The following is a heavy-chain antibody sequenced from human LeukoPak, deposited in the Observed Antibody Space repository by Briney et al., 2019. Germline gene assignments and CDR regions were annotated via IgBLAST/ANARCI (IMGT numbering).Heavy chain of an antibody. Sequence: SVKLSCKASGGTFSSYTISWVRQAPGQGLEWMGRIIPIFGTANSAQTFQGRVTITADKSTCTAYMKLRSLRPEDTAVDYCSRAIPVAGSDYYYYYIDVWGKETTVSVTS. D-gene: IGHD6-19*01. CDR3: SRAIPVAGSDYYYYYIDV. CDR1: GGTFSSYT. V-gene: IGHV1-69*08. CDR2: IIPIFGTA. J-gene: IGHJ6*03.